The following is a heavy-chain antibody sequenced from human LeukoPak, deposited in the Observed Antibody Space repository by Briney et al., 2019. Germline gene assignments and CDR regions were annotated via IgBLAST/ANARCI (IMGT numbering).Heavy chain of an antibody. V-gene: IGHV5-51*01. CDR1: GYSFTSYW. Sequence: PGESLKISCMGSGYSFTSYWIGGVRQMPGKGLAWMGIIYPGDSDTRYSPSFQGQVTISADKSISTAYLQWSSLKASDTAMYYCARHKNSSGWYGWDAFDIWGQGTMVTVSS. D-gene: IGHD6-19*01. CDR3: ARHKNSSGWYGWDAFDI. J-gene: IGHJ3*02. CDR2: IYPGDSDT.